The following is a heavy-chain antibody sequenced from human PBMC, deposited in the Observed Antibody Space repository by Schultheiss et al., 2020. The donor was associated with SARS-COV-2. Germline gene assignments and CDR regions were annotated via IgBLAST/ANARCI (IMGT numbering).Heavy chain of an antibody. CDR3: ARDVWWSGYDSTNMDV. D-gene: IGHD5-12*01. V-gene: IGHV3-23*01. J-gene: IGHJ6*02. Sequence: GGSLRLSCAASGFTVSSNYMSWVRQAPGKGLEWVSAISGSGGSTYYADSVKGRFTISRDNSKNTLYLQMNSLRAEDTAVYYCARDVWWSGYDSTNMDVWGQGTTVTVSS. CDR2: ISGSGGST. CDR1: GFTVSSNY.